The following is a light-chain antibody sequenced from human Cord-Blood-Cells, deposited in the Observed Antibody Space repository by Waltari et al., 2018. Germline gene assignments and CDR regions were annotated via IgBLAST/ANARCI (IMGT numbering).Light chain of an antibody. Sequence: QSALTQPRSVSGSPGQSVTISCPGTSSDVGGYNYVSWYQQHPGKAPKLLIYDVSKRPAVAPERFSGSKTGNTASLTISGLQAEDEADYYCCSYAGSYKVFGTVTKVTVL. V-gene: IGLV2-11*01. CDR2: DVS. CDR1: SSDVGGYNY. J-gene: IGLJ1*01. CDR3: CSYAGSYKV.